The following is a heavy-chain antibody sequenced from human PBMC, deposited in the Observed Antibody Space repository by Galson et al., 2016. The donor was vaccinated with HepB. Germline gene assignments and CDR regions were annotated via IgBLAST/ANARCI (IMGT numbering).Heavy chain of an antibody. J-gene: IGHJ4*02. CDR1: GFIFSGSG. D-gene: IGHD6-19*01. Sequence: SLRLSCAASGFIFSGSGIHWVRQASGKGLEWVARIGSKANSHATEYAASVTGRFTISRDDSKNTAYLQMNSLTAEDTAVYYCARKGSGWHESNFDCWGQGALVTVSS. CDR2: IGSKANSHAT. V-gene: IGHV3-73*01. CDR3: ARKGSGWHESNFDC.